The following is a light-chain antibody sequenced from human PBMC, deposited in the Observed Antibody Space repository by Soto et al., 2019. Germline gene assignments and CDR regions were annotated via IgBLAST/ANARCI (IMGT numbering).Light chain of an antibody. V-gene: IGKV3-20*01. CDR1: QSISSSF. Sequence: ESVLKQSPGTVSLSPGERATLSCRASQSISSSFLGWYQQKPGQAPRLLIYGASSRATGIPDRFSGSGSGTDFTLTISRLEAEDFAVYYCQQYGSSPWTFGQGTKVEIK. CDR2: GAS. CDR3: QQYGSSPWT. J-gene: IGKJ1*01.